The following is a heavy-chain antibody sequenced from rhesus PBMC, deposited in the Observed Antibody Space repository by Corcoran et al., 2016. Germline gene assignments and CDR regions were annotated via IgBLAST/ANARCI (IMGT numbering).Heavy chain of an antibody. CDR1: GFTFGVYG. CDR2: ISNTGQTI. V-gene: IGHV3-7*01. J-gene: IGHJ5-2*02. CDR3: TRVSSYYYSTTLDV. D-gene: IGHD3-16*01. Sequence: EVQLVESGGGLVQPGGSLRLSCAASGFTFGVYGMHWVRQAQGTGLEGGSSISNTGQTIYYADSVKGRCTVSRDNARNSLSLQMNSLRAEDTAVYFCTRVSSYYYSTTLDVWGRGVLVTVSS.